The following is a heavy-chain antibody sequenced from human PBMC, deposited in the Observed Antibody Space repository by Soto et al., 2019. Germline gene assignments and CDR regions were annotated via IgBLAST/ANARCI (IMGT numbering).Heavy chain of an antibody. CDR1: GGSISSGGYY. J-gene: IGHJ6*02. D-gene: IGHD2-2*01. CDR2: IYYSGST. Sequence: QVQLQESGPGLVKPSQTLSLTCTVSGGSISSGGYYWSWIRQHPGKGLEWIGYIYYSGSTYYNPSIKSRVTISVDTSKNQFSLKLSSVTAADTAVYYCARDLGYCSSTSCYSIYYGMDVWGQGTTVTVSS. CDR3: ARDLGYCSSTSCYSIYYGMDV. V-gene: IGHV4-31*03.